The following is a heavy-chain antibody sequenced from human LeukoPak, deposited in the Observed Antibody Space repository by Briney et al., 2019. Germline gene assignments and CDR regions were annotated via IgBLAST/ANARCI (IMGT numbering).Heavy chain of an antibody. D-gene: IGHD3-9*01. Sequence: GGSLRLSCAASGFTFSNYWMHWVRQDPGKGLVWVSFINPDGSTTNYADSVKGRFTISRDNAKNALYLQMNSLRAEDTAVYYCARSGDILTGYYFMDVWGKGTTVTVSS. CDR2: INPDGSTT. J-gene: IGHJ6*03. CDR3: ARSGDILTGYYFMDV. V-gene: IGHV3-74*01. CDR1: GFTFSNYW.